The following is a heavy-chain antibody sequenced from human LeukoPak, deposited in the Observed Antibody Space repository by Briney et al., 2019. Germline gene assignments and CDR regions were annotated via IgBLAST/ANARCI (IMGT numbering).Heavy chain of an antibody. J-gene: IGHJ5*02. CDR2: IYYSGST. Sequence: SETLSLTCSVSGGSITSSLSYWGWIRQPPGKGLEWIGSIYYSGSTYYNPSLKSRVTISLDTSKSQFSLKLSSVTAADAAVYYCARRPKMSGSDGDTWLDPWGQGKLVTVSS. CDR3: ARRPKMSGSDGDTWLDP. CDR1: GGSITSSLSY. D-gene: IGHD3-3*01. V-gene: IGHV4-39*07.